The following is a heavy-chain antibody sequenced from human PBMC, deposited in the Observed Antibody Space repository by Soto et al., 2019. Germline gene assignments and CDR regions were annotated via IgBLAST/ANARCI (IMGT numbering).Heavy chain of an antibody. V-gene: IGHV3-33*01. CDR2: IWYDGSNK. J-gene: IGHJ6*03. CDR3: ARDYDYMEV. CDR1: GFTFSSYG. Sequence: GGSLRLSCAASGFTFSSYGMHWVRQAPGKGLEWVAVIWYDGSNKYYADSVKGRFTISRDNSKSTLYLQMNSLRAEDTAVYYCARDYDYMEVWGKGTTVTVSS.